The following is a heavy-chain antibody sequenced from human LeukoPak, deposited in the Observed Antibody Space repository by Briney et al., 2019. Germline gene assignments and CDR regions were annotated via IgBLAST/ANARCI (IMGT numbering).Heavy chain of an antibody. V-gene: IGHV3-48*01. J-gene: IGHJ4*01. CDR2: IGISSGNT. Sequence: GGSLRLSCAASGFNFIDYSMNWVRQAPGKGVEGISYIGISSGNTKYADSVKGRFTISRDKARNSLYLQMNSLRVEDTAVYYCARDHRYAFDNWGHGTLVTVSS. CDR1: GFNFIDYS. CDR3: ARDHRYAFDN. D-gene: IGHD5-12*01.